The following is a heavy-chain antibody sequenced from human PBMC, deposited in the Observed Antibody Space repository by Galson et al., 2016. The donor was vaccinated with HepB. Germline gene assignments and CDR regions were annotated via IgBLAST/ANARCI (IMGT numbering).Heavy chain of an antibody. CDR1: GFSFSDHG. V-gene: IGHV3-33*03. Sequence: LRLSCAASGFSFSDHGMHWVRQAPGKGLEWVAVIWHDGSIQYYGDSVKGRFTISRDNSKNVADLQLNSLRVEDTAMYYCAKTWRSEAWDYFDHWGQGTLVTVSS. D-gene: IGHD3-3*01. J-gene: IGHJ4*02. CDR3: AKTWRSEAWDYFDH. CDR2: IWHDGSIQ.